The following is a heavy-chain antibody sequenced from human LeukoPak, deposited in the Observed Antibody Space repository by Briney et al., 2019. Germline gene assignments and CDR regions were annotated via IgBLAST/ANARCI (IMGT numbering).Heavy chain of an antibody. Sequence: PSETLSLTCTVSGGSISSYYWSWIRQPPGKGLEWIGYIYYSGSTNYNPSLKSRVTISVDTSKNQFSLKLSSVTAADTAVYYCARETVNYYDSSGYYRPYNWFDPWGQGTLVTVSS. CDR2: IYYSGST. CDR3: ARETVNYYDSSGYYRPYNWFDP. CDR1: GGSISSYY. V-gene: IGHV4-59*01. D-gene: IGHD3-22*01. J-gene: IGHJ5*02.